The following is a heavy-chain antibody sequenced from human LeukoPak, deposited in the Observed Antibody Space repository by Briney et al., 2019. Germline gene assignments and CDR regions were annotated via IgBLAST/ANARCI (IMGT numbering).Heavy chain of an antibody. CDR3: AREGGNSGYDWKAFDI. D-gene: IGHD5-12*01. CDR1: GYTFTSYH. Sequence: ASVKVSCKASGYTFTSYHMHWVRQAPGQGLEWMGIINPSGASTDYAQKFQGRFTMTRDTSTSTVYMELSSLRSEDTALYYCAREGGNSGYDWKAFDIWGQGTMVTVSS. V-gene: IGHV1-46*01. CDR2: INPSGAST. J-gene: IGHJ3*02.